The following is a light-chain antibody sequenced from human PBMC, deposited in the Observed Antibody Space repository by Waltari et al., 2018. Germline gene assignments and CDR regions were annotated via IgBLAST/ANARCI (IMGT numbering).Light chain of an antibody. Sequence: SSELTQDPAVSVALGQTVRITCQGDRLRSYYASWYQQKAGQAPVLVIYGKNNRPSGTPDRFSGPTSGNTASLTITGAQAEEEADYYCNSRDRSGNYLGVFGGGTKLTVL. CDR3: NSRDRSGNYLGV. CDR1: RLRSYY. J-gene: IGLJ2*01. CDR2: GKN. V-gene: IGLV3-19*01.